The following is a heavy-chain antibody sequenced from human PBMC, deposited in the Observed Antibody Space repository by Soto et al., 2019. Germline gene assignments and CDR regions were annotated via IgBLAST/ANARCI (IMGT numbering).Heavy chain of an antibody. Sequence: PSETLSLTCTVSGGYISGSGYYWGWIRQPPGKGLEWIGTIYHSGSTYSNPSLKSRVTISVDTSKNQFSLKLSSVTAADTAVYYCARGGRRAARGAKAYYYYYMDVWGKGTTVTVSS. CDR2: IYHSGST. D-gene: IGHD6-6*01. J-gene: IGHJ6*03. V-gene: IGHV4-39*07. CDR1: GGYISGSGYY. CDR3: ARGGRRAARGAKAYYYYYMDV.